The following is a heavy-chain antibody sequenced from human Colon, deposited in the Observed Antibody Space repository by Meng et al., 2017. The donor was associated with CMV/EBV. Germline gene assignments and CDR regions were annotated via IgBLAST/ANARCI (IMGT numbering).Heavy chain of an antibody. CDR2: MDSSGST. Sequence: ELGRGLGKASVTLSLTCTVSGGSITSSYCSWVRQPAGSGQESIGRMDSSGSTNYNTTIHSRATMTGDTYKKQYPMKLRSVTKADTAMDDCAKEYQGGNCWYGELWGRGTLVTVSS. CDR1: GGSITSSY. V-gene: IGHV4-4*07. J-gene: IGHJ2*01. CDR3: AKEYQGGNCWYGEL. D-gene: IGHD1-7*01.